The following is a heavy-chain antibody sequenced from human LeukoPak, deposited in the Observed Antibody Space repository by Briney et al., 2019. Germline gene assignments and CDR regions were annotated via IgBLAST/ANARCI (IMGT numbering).Heavy chain of an antibody. J-gene: IGHJ3*02. Sequence: NPGGSLRLSCAASGFTFSSHSMTWVRQAPGKGLEWVSSINSSNYIYYADSVKGRFTISRDNAKNSVSLQMNSLRAEDTAVYYCARALKPYGSSGTTYAFDIWGQGTMVTVSS. CDR3: ARALKPYGSSGTTYAFDI. CDR1: GFTFSSHS. V-gene: IGHV3-21*06. D-gene: IGHD6-25*01. CDR2: INSSNYI.